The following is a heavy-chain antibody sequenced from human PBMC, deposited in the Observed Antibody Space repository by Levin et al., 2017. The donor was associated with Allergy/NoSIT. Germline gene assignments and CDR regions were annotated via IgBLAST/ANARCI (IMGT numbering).Heavy chain of an antibody. Sequence: PGGSLRLSCTVSGGSISSSSYYWGWIRQPPGKGLEWIGSIYYSGSTYYNPSLKSRVTISVDTSKNQFSLKLSSVTAADTAVYYCARYYVWGSYREYYFDYWGQGTLVTVSS. D-gene: IGHD3-16*02. CDR2: IYYSGST. CDR3: ARYYVWGSYREYYFDY. V-gene: IGHV4-39*01. J-gene: IGHJ4*02. CDR1: GGSISSSSYY.